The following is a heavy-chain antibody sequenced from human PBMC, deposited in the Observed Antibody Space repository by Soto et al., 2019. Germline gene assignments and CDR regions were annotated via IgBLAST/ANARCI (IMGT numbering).Heavy chain of an antibody. J-gene: IGHJ5*02. CDR2: IGTAGDT. D-gene: IGHD4-17*01. V-gene: IGHV3-13*01. Sequence: GGSLRLSCAGSGFTFSSYDMYWVRQATGKGLEWVSAIGTAGDTYYPGSVKGRFTISRENAKNSLYLQMNSLRAEDTAVYYCVRSWSDETTYNWFDPWGQGTLVTVSS. CDR1: GFTFSSYD. CDR3: VRSWSDETTYNWFDP.